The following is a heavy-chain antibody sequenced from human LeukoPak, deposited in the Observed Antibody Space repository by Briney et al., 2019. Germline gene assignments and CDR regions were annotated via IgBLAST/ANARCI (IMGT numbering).Heavy chain of an antibody. CDR1: GYTFTSYD. CDR3: ARGQRGDYYYYGMDV. V-gene: IGHV1-8*01. CDR2: MNPNSGNT. D-gene: IGHD3-16*01. J-gene: IGHJ6*02. Sequence: GASVKVSCRASGYTFTSYDINWVRQAPGQGLEWMGWMNPNSGNTGYAQKFQGRVTMTRNTSISTAYMELSSLRSEDTAVYYCARGQRGDYYYYGMDVWGQGTTVTVSS.